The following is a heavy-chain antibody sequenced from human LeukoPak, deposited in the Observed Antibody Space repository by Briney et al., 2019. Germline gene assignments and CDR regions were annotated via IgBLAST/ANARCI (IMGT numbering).Heavy chain of an antibody. CDR1: GFTFSGSR. CDR2: INPDGNEQ. Sequence: GGSLRLSCAASGFTFSGSRMTWVRQTPGKGPELVAHINPDGNEQFYMDPVEGRFSITRDNAANSVYLQMNSLRVEDTALYYCARAGVGVTILDYWGQGTLVTVSS. V-gene: IGHV3-7*01. D-gene: IGHD3-10*01. J-gene: IGHJ4*02. CDR3: ARAGVGVTILDY.